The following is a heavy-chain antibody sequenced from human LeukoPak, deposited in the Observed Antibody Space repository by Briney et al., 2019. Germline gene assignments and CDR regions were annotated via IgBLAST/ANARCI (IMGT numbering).Heavy chain of an antibody. CDR2: IYTSGST. V-gene: IGHV4-4*07. CDR1: GGSISSYY. CDR3: ARGWYDSSGSLWYYYMDV. D-gene: IGHD3-22*01. Sequence: PSETLSLTCTVSGGSISSYYWSWIRQPAGKGLEWIGRIYTSGSTNYNPSLKSRVTISVDTSKNQFSLKLSSVTAADTAVYYCARGWYDSSGSLWYYYMDVWGKGTTVTISS. J-gene: IGHJ6*03.